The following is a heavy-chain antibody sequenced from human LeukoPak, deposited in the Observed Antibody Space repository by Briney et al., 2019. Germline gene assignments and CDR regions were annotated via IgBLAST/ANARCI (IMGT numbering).Heavy chain of an antibody. J-gene: IGHJ6*03. CDR1: GFTVSSNY. D-gene: IGHD6-6*01. CDR2: IYSGGST. CDR3: ARDLRGSSSYHYYYYMDV. V-gene: IGHV3-53*01. Sequence: PGGSLGLSCAASGFTVSSNYMSWVRQAPGKGLEWVSVIYSGGSTYYADSVKGRFTISRDNSKNTLYLQMNSLRAEDTAVYYCARDLRGSSSYHYYYYMDVWGKGTTVTVSS.